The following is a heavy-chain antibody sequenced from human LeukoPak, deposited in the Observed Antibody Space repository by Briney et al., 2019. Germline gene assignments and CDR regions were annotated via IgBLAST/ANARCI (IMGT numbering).Heavy chain of an antibody. J-gene: IGHJ4*02. V-gene: IGHV1-46*01. CDR2: INPSGGST. D-gene: IGHD5-18*01. Sequence: GASVKVSCKASGYTFTSYYMHWVRQAPGQGLEWMGIINPSGGSTSYAQKFQGRVTMTRDTSTSTVYMELSSLRSEDTAVYYCARSGSGLRYRGGGYSYGYYWGQGTLVTVSS. CDR3: ARSGSGLRYRGGGYSYGYY. CDR1: GYTFTSYY.